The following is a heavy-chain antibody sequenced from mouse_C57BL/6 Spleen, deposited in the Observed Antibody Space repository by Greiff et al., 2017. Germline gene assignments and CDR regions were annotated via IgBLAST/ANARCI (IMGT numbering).Heavy chain of an antibody. V-gene: IGHV5-17*01. CDR1: GFTFSDYG. CDR3: ARGLLRYLEKLYWYFDV. CDR2: ISSGSSTI. J-gene: IGHJ1*03. Sequence: EVQVVESGGGLVKPGGSLKLSCAASGFTFSDYGMHWVRQAPEKGLEWVAYISSGSSTIYYADTVKGRFTISRDNAKNTLFLQMTSLRSEDTAMYYCARGLLRYLEKLYWYFDVWGTGTTVTVSS. D-gene: IGHD1-1*01.